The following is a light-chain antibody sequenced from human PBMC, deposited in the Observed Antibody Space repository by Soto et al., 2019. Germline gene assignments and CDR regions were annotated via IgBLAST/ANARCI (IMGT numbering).Light chain of an antibody. Sequence: EIVLTQSPGTRSLSPGERATLSCRASQSVSNKYLAWYQQKPGQAPRLVIYGASNRATGIPDRFSGSGSGTDFTLIISSLKYEDSAVYYCQQYNSWMWTFGQGTKVDIK. J-gene: IGKJ1*01. CDR1: QSVSNKY. CDR3: QQYNSWMWT. CDR2: GAS. V-gene: IGKV3-20*01.